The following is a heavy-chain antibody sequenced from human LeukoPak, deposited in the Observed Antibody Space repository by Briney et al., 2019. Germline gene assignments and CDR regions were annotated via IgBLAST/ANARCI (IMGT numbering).Heavy chain of an antibody. CDR1: GFTFSSYA. V-gene: IGHV3-23*01. CDR3: AKDRGYCSGGSCYSGLGFDP. D-gene: IGHD2-15*01. CDR2: ISGSGGST. Sequence: AGGSLRLSCAASGFTFSSYAMSWVRQAPGKGLEWVSAISGSGGSTYYADSVKGRFTISRDNSKNTLYLQTNNLRAEDTAVYYCAKDRGYCSGGSCYSGLGFDPWGQGTLVTVSS. J-gene: IGHJ5*02.